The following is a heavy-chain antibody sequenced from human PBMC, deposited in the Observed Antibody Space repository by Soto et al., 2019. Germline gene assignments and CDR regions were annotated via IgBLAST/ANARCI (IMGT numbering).Heavy chain of an antibody. J-gene: IGHJ6*03. V-gene: IGHV3-23*01. CDR1: GFTFSSYA. Sequence: GGSLRLSCAASGFTFSSYAMSWVRQAPGKGLEWVSAISGSGGSTYYADSVKGRFTISRDNSKNTLYLQMNSLRAEDTAVYYCAKLWWGADFYYYYMDVWGKGTTVTVSS. D-gene: IGHD3-10*01. CDR3: AKLWWGADFYYYYMDV. CDR2: ISGSGGST.